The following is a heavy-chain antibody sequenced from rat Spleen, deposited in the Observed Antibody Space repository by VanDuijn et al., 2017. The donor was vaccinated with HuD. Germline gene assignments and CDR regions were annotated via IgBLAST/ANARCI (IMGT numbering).Heavy chain of an antibody. V-gene: IGHV5-29*01. J-gene: IGHJ2*01. CDR1: GFTFRNYD. Sequence: EVQLVESGGALVQPGRSLKLSCAASGFTFRNYDMAWVRQAPTKGLEWVATIIYDGSSTYYRDSVKGGFTISRDNAKSTLYLQMDSLRSEDTATYYCARGAKTVYYYDGTYYPGGFDYWGQGVMVTVSS. CDR2: IIYDGSST. D-gene: IGHD1-12*02. CDR3: ARGAKTVYYYDGTYYPGGFDY.